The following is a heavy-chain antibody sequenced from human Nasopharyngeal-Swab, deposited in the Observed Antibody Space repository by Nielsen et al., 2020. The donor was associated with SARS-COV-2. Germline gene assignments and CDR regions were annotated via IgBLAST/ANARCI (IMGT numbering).Heavy chain of an antibody. CDR3: ARRVSSNWYEGEYNWFDP. V-gene: IGHV5-51*01. Sequence: VRQMPGKGLEWMGIIYPGDSDTRYSPSFQGQVTISADKSISTAYLQWSSLKASDTAMYYCARRVSSNWYEGEYNWFDPWGQGTLVTVSS. D-gene: IGHD6-13*01. CDR2: IYPGDSDT. J-gene: IGHJ5*02.